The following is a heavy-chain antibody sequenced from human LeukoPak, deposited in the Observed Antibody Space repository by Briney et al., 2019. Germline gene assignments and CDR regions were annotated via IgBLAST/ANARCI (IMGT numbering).Heavy chain of an antibody. J-gene: IGHJ4*02. V-gene: IGHV1-46*01. D-gene: IGHD1-26*01. Sequence: ASVKVSCKASGYSFTSYGISWVRQATGQGLEWMGIINPSGGSTSYAQKFQGRVTMTRDMSTSTVYMELSSLRSEDTAVYYCARDRGVGATTYDYWGQGTLVTVSS. CDR1: GYSFTSYG. CDR2: INPSGGST. CDR3: ARDRGVGATTYDY.